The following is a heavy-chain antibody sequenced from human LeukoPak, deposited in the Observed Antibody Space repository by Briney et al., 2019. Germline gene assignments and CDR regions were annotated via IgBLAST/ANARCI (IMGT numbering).Heavy chain of an antibody. Sequence: SETLSLTCTDSGGSISSHYWSWIRQPPGKGLEWIGYIYYSGSTNYNPSLKSRVTISVDTSKNQFSLKLSSVTAADTAVYYCARLFGSRPFDYWGQGTLVTVSS. CDR3: ARLFGSRPFDY. D-gene: IGHD3-10*01. CDR1: GGSISSHY. CDR2: IYYSGST. V-gene: IGHV4-59*08. J-gene: IGHJ4*02.